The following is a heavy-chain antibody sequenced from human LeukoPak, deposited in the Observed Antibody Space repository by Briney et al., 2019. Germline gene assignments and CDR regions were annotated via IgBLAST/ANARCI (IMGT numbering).Heavy chain of an antibody. CDR3: ARSRARLWGFDY. CDR1: GGSISSSNW. D-gene: IGHD5-18*01. V-gene: IGHV4-4*02. J-gene: IGHJ4*02. Sequence: PSGTLSLTCAVSGGSISSSNWWSWVRQPPGKGLEWIGEINHIGSTNYNPSLKTRVTISLDTSKNQFSLKLTSVTAADTAVYYCARSRARLWGFDYWGQGTLVTVSS. CDR2: INHIGST.